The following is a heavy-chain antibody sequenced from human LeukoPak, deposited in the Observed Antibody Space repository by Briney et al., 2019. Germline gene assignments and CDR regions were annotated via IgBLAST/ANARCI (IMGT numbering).Heavy chain of an antibody. Sequence: SETLSLTCTVSGYSISSGYYWGWIRQPPGRGLEWTGSVYHSGRTYYNPSLKSRVTISVDTSKNQFSLKLSSVTAADTAVYYCAREGDSSSVGWFDPWGQGTLVTVSS. J-gene: IGHJ5*02. CDR3: AREGDSSSVGWFDP. V-gene: IGHV4-38-2*02. CDR1: GYSISSGYY. D-gene: IGHD6-13*01. CDR2: VYHSGRT.